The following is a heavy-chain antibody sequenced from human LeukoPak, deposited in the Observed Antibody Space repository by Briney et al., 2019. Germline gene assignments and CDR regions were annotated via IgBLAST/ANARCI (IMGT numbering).Heavy chain of an antibody. V-gene: IGHV4-39*01. D-gene: IGHD1-26*01. Sequence: SETLSLTCTVSGGSISSSSYSWGWIRQPPGKGLEWIGSIYYSGSTYYNPSLKSRVTISVDTSKNQFSLKLSSVTAADTAVYYCARLIVGATNWFDPWGQGTLVTVSS. CDR3: ARLIVGATNWFDP. CDR1: GGSISSSSYS. CDR2: IYYSGST. J-gene: IGHJ5*02.